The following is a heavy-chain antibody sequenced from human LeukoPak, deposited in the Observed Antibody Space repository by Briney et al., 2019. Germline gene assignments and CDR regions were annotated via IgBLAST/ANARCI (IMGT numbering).Heavy chain of an antibody. D-gene: IGHD6-6*01. CDR2: IYYSGST. J-gene: IGHJ4*02. CDR3: ASGGMRGATRLLFVY. CDR1: GDSISSTSYY. V-gene: IGHV4-39*07. Sequence: SETLSLTCTVSGDSISSTSYYWGWIRQPPGRGLEWIGNIYYSGSTAYIPSLKSRATISVDTSKNQFSLKLNSVTAADTAVYYCASGGMRGATRLLFVYWGQGTLVTVSS.